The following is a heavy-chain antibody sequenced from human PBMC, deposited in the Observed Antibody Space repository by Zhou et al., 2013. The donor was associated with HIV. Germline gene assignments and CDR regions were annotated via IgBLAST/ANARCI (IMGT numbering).Heavy chain of an antibody. Sequence: QVQLVQSGTEVKKPGASVKVSCKTSGYTFINFGITWVRQAPGQGLEWLGWISTSNGNTNYAQNLQGRVTMTTDTSTTTAYMELRGLRSDDAAVYYCASPGSVTTVAYFDYWGQGTLVTVSS. CDR2: ISTSNGNT. CDR1: GYTFINFG. CDR3: ASPGSVTTVAYFDY. J-gene: IGHJ4*02. V-gene: IGHV1-18*01. D-gene: IGHD4-17*01.